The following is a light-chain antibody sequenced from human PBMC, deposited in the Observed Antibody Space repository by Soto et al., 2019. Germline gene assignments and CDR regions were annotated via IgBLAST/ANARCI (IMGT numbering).Light chain of an antibody. V-gene: IGKV1-39*01. Sequence: DIQRTQSPSALSASVGDRVTITCRASQSISSYLNLYQQKPGKAPKLLIYAASSLQSGVPSRFSGSGSGTDCTVTISSLQPADFATSDCPQSYSTPWTFGQGTKVEIK. CDR3: PQSYSTPWT. J-gene: IGKJ1*01. CDR2: AAS. CDR1: QSISSY.